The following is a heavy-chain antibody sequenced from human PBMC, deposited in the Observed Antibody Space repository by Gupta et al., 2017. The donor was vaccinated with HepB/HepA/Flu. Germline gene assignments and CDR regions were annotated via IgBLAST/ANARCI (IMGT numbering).Heavy chain of an antibody. CDR3: ARDGKARLGTFDY. Sequence: QVQLVQSGAEVKKPGSAVKVSCKASGGTFSSYAISWVRQAPGQGLEWMGGIIPIFCTANYAQKFQGRVTITADKSTSTAYMELSSLRSEDTAVYYCARDGKARLGTFDYWGQGTLVTVSS. J-gene: IGHJ4*02. V-gene: IGHV1-69*06. CDR1: GGTFSSYA. CDR2: IIPIFCTA. D-gene: IGHD7-27*01.